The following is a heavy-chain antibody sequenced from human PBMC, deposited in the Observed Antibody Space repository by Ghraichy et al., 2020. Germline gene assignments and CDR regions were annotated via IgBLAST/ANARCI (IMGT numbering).Heavy chain of an antibody. CDR2: IIPIFGTA. Sequence: SVKVSCKASGGTFSSYAISWVRQAPGQGLEWMGGIIPIFGTANYAQKFQGRVTITTDESTSTAYMELSSLRSEDTAVYYCARVNGSGSYYNPPDYWGQGTLVTVSS. CDR3: ARVNGSGSYYNPPDY. D-gene: IGHD3-10*01. CDR1: GGTFSSYA. J-gene: IGHJ4*02. V-gene: IGHV1-69*05.